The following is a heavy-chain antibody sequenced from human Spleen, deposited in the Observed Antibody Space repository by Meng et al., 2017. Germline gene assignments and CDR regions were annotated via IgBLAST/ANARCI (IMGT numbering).Heavy chain of an antibody. V-gene: IGHV7-4-1*02. J-gene: IGHJ1*01. CDR2: INTDSGKS. CDR1: GYTLSTDG. CDR3: ARDWQYFQH. Sequence: QLVQSGAEVKKPGASVKVSCEASGYTLSTDGFSWVRQAPGQGLEWMGWINTDSGKSTYARGFTGRFVFSLDTSVSTAYLQISSLKADDTAVYYCARDWQYFQHWGQGTLVTVSS.